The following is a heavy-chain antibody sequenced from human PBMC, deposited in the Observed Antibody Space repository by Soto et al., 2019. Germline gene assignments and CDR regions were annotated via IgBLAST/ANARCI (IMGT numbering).Heavy chain of an antibody. CDR1: GDSISSYY. CDR3: ARGYRYYYYGMDV. CDR2: IYYSGST. V-gene: IGHV4-59*01. J-gene: IGHJ6*02. Sequence: QVQLQEAGPGLVKPSETLSLICTVSGDSISSYYWGWIRQPPGKGLEWIGYIYYSGSTNYNPSLKSRVTISVDTPKNQFSLNLSSVTAADTAVYSCARGYRYYYYGMDVWGQGTTVTVSS. D-gene: IGHD4-4*01.